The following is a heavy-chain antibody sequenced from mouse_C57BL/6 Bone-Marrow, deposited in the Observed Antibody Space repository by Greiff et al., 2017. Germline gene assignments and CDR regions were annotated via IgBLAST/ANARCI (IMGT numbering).Heavy chain of an antibody. CDR1: GFTFSDYY. J-gene: IGHJ1*03. Sequence: EVQLQQSGGGLVQPGGSLKLSCAASGFTFSDYYMYWVRQTPEKRLEWVAYISNGGGSTYYPDTVKGRFTISRDNAKNTLYLQMSRLKSEDTAMYYCARRGFWYFDVWGTGTTVTVSS. CDR3: ARRGFWYFDV. CDR2: ISNGGGST. D-gene: IGHD3-1*01. V-gene: IGHV5-12*01.